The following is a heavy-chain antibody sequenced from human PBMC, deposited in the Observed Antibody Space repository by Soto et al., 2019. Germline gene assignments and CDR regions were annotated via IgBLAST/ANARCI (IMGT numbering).Heavy chain of an antibody. V-gene: IGHV3-15*01. CDR3: TTAFSWFGELSGYFDY. D-gene: IGHD3-10*01. Sequence: EVQLVESGGGLVKPGGSLRLSCAASGFTFSNAWMSWVRQAPGKGLEWVGRIKSKTDGGTTDYAAPVKGRFTISRDDSKNTLYLQMNSLKTEDTVVYYCTTAFSWFGELSGYFDYWGQGTLVTVSS. CDR1: GFTFSNAW. J-gene: IGHJ4*02. CDR2: IKSKTDGGTT.